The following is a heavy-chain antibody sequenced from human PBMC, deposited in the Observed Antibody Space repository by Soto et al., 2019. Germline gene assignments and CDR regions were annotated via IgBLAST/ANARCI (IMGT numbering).Heavy chain of an antibody. V-gene: IGHV4-39*01. D-gene: IGHD2-15*01. CDR2: IYYSGST. J-gene: IGHJ5*02. Sequence: SETLSLTCTVSGGSISSSSYYWGRSRQPPGKGMEWIGSIYYSGSTYYNPSLKSRVTISVDTSKNQFSLKLSSVTAADTAVYYWARTYCGGGSFYYAGFPRIETNGFDPWGQGTLVTVSS. CDR1: GGSISSSSYY. CDR3: ARTYCGGGSFYYAGFPRIETNGFDP.